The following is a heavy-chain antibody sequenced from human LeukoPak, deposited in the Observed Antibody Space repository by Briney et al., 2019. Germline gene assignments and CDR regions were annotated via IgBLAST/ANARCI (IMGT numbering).Heavy chain of an antibody. V-gene: IGHV3-21*01. CDR1: GFTFSSYA. CDR3: ARRGFHDSSGYDY. CDR2: ISGSSNDI. Sequence: GGSLRLSCAASGFTFSSYAMNWVRQAPGKGLEWVSSISGSSNDIYYADSVKGRFTISRDNAKKSVFLQINNLRAEDTAIYYCARRGFHDSSGYDYWGQGTLVTVSS. D-gene: IGHD3-22*01. J-gene: IGHJ4*02.